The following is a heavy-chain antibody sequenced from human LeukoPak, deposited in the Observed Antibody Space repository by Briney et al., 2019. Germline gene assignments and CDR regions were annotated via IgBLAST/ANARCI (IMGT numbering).Heavy chain of an antibody. CDR1: GFTFSSYG. CDR3: AKAQKDYGDYVIDY. Sequence: GGSLRLSCAASGFTFSSYGMHWVRQAPGKGLEWVAVIWYDGSNKYYADSVKGRFTISRDNSKNTLYLQMNSLRAEDTAVYYSAKAQKDYGDYVIDYWGQGTLVTVSS. CDR2: IWYDGSNK. J-gene: IGHJ4*02. D-gene: IGHD4-17*01. V-gene: IGHV3-33*06.